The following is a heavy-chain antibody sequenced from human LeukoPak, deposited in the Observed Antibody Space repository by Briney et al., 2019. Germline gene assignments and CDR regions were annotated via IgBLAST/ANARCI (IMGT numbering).Heavy chain of an antibody. CDR3: AAYDSSGYPGRYGMDV. CDR2: ITSSSSII. V-gene: IGHV3-48*01. J-gene: IGHJ6*02. CDR1: GFTFSSYS. Sequence: GGSLRLSCAGSGFTFSSYSMNWVRQAPGKGLEWVSYITSSSSIIYYGDSVKGRFTVSRDNAKNSLYLQMNSLRAEDTAVYYCAAYDSSGYPGRYGMDVWGQGTTVTVSS. D-gene: IGHD3-22*01.